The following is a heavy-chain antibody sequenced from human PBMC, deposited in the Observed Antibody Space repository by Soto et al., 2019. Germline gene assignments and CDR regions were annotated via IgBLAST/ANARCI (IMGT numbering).Heavy chain of an antibody. CDR3: ARGGRGVTDDAFDI. Sequence: PGGSLRLSCAASGFTFSSYDMHWVRQATGKGLEWVSAIGTAGDTYYPGSVKGRFTISRENAKNSLYLQMNSLRAGDTAVYYCARGGRGVTDDAFDIWGQGTMVTVSS. D-gene: IGHD1-20*01. CDR2: IGTAGDT. V-gene: IGHV3-13*01. J-gene: IGHJ3*02. CDR1: GFTFSSYD.